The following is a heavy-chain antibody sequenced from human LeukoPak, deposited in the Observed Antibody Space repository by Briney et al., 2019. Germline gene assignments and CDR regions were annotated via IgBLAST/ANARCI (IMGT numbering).Heavy chain of an antibody. J-gene: IGHJ3*02. CDR2: LDARSCIT. Sequence: GGSLRLSRATSVFTLMIFGINWVRPPPGKGPEGVSYLDARSCITYNADSVQGGFSLSRDKPKESLFLQMNGLRVHDTPVYYCARTYDFGRGPPGDAFDNWGQGTPVIVSS. CDR1: VFTLMIFG. D-gene: IGHD3-3*01. V-gene: IGHV3-48*01. CDR3: ARTYDFGRGPPGDAFDN.